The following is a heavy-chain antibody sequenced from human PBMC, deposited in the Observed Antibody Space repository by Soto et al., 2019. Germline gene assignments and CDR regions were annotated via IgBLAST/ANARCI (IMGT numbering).Heavy chain of an antibody. D-gene: IGHD3-22*01. CDR1: GFTFSDYY. V-gene: IGHV3-11*05. J-gene: IGHJ4*02. CDR3: ARVGTDGYYFDY. CDR2: ITSSSTYT. Sequence: AGGSLRLSCAASGFTFSDYYMSWIRQAPGKGLEWVSYITSSSTYTQYADSVRGRFTISRDNAKNSLYLQMNSLRAEDTAVYFCARVGTDGYYFDYWGRATLVTV.